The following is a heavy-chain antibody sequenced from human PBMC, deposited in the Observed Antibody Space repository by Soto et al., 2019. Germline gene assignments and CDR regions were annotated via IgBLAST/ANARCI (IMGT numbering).Heavy chain of an antibody. CDR3: ASPTLGAFDI. Sequence: SETLSLTCTISGGSISSSNYFWGWIRQPPGKGLEWIGSIFYSGSISYNSSLKSRVTISVDTSKNQFSLRLSSVTAADTAVYYCASPTLGAFDIWGQGTMVTVSS. J-gene: IGHJ3*02. CDR1: GGSISSSNYF. CDR2: IFYSGSI. D-gene: IGHD3-16*01. V-gene: IGHV4-39*01.